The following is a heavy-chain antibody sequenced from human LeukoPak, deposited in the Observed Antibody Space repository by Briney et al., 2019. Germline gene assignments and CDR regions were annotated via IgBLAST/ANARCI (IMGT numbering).Heavy chain of an antibody. CDR2: IYYSGST. Sequence: PSETLSLTCTVSGGSIRSYYWSWIRQPPGKGLEWIGYIYYSGSTSYNPSLESRVSISVDTSKNQFSLKLSSVTAADTAVYYCARTGSTVTMLYPFDHWGQGTLVTVSS. CDR1: GGSIRSYY. D-gene: IGHD4-17*01. CDR3: ARTGSTVTMLYPFDH. J-gene: IGHJ4*02. V-gene: IGHV4-59*01.